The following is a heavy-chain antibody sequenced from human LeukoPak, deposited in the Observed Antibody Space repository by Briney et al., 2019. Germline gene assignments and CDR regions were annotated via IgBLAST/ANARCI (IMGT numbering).Heavy chain of an antibody. J-gene: IGHJ4*02. V-gene: IGHV1-2*02. D-gene: IGHD5-18*01. CDR1: GYTFTGYN. Sequence: GASPKASYTASGYTFTGYNMHWVRQAPGQGLEWMGWINPNSGGTNYAQKFQGRVTMTRDTSISTAYMELSRLRYADPAVYDCATIPRGYSYATRTDYWVQGTLVTVSS. CDR3: ATIPRGYSYATRTDY. CDR2: INPNSGGT.